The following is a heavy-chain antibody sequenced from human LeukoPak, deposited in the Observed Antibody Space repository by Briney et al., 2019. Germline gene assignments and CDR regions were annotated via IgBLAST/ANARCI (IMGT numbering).Heavy chain of an antibody. Sequence: KPGGSLRLSCAASGFTFSSYSMSWVRQAAGEGLEWVSSISSSSSYIYYADSVKGRVTISRDNAKNTLYLQMNSLRAEDTAVYYCARAPFDYGSGRYWGQGTLVTVSS. J-gene: IGHJ4*02. CDR3: ARAPFDYGSGRY. CDR1: GFTFSSYS. D-gene: IGHD3-10*01. V-gene: IGHV3-21*01. CDR2: ISSSSSYI.